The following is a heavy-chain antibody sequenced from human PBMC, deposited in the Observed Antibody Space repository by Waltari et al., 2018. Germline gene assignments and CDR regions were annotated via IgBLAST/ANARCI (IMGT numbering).Heavy chain of an antibody. CDR2: ISYDGSNK. D-gene: IGHD4-17*01. CDR3: ARDEGRTVTT. V-gene: IGHV3-30-3*01. J-gene: IGHJ5*02. Sequence: QVQLVESGGGVVQPGRSLRLSCAASGFTFSSYAMHWVRQAPGKGLEWVAVISYDGSNKYYADAVKGRFTISRDNSKNTLYLQMNSLRAEDTAVYYCARDEGRTVTTWGQGTLVTVSS. CDR1: GFTFSSYA.